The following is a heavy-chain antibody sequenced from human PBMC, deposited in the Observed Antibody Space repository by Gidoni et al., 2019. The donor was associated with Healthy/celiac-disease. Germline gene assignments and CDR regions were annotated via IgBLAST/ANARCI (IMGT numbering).Heavy chain of an antibody. CDR3: ARDDQQLAVFDY. CDR1: GFTFSDYY. Sequence: QVQLVESGGGLVKPGGSLRLSCAASGFTFSDYYMSWIRQAPGKGLEWVSYISSSSSYTNYADSVKGRFTISRDNAKNSLYLQMNSLRAEDTAVYYCARDDQQLAVFDYWGQGTLVTVSS. CDR2: ISSSSSYT. V-gene: IGHV3-11*05. D-gene: IGHD6-13*01. J-gene: IGHJ4*02.